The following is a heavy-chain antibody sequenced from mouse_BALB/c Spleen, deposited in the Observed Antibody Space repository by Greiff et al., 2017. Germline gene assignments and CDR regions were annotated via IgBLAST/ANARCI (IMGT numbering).Heavy chain of an antibody. V-gene: IGHV3-6*02. Sequence: DVQLQESGPGLVKPSQSLSLTCSVTGYSITSGYYWNWIRQFPGNKLEWMGYISYDGSNNYNPSLKNRISITRDTSKNQFFLKLNSVTTEDTATYYCARKGGKGAMDYWGQGTSVTVSS. D-gene: IGHD2-1*01. CDR3: ARKGGKGAMDY. CDR1: GYSITSGYY. CDR2: ISYDGSN. J-gene: IGHJ4*01.